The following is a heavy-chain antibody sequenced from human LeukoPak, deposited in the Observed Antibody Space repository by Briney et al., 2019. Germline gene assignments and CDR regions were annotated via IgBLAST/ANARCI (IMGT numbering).Heavy chain of an antibody. CDR1: GYTFTGYY. D-gene: IGHD3-10*01. CDR2: INPNSGGT. J-gene: IGHJ4*02. CDR3: ARDSGMVRGTVDY. Sequence: GASVKVSCKASGYTFTGYYVHWVRQAPGQGLEWMGWINPNSGGTNYAQRFQGRVTMTRDTSTSTVYMELSSLRSEDTAVYYCARDSGMVRGTVDYWGQGTLVTVSS. V-gene: IGHV1-2*02.